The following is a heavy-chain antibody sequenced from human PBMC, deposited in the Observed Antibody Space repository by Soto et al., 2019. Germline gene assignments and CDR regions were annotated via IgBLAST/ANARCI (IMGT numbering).Heavy chain of an antibody. CDR1: GFTFSNYA. V-gene: IGHV3-23*01. D-gene: IGHD6-13*01. J-gene: IGHJ4*02. CDR3: ARRSSSWYFDY. Sequence: EVQLLESGGGLVQPGGSLRLSCAASGFTFSNYAMNWVRQAPGQGLEWVSVISGSGASTYYADSVKGRFTISRDNSKNALYLQMNSLRAEDTAVYYCARRSSSWYFDYWGQGTLVTVSS. CDR2: ISGSGAST.